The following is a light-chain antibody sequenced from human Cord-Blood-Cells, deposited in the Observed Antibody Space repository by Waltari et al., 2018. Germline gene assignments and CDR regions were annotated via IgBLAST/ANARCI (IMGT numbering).Light chain of an antibody. Sequence: DIVMTQSPPSLPVTAGELADISCSSRQSLLHSNGYNYLDWYLQKPGQSPQLRIYLGSNRASGVPDRFSGSGSGTDFTLKISRVEAEDVGVYYCMQALQTPITFGQGTRLEIK. J-gene: IGKJ5*01. V-gene: IGKV2-28*01. CDR1: QSLLHSNGYNY. CDR3: MQALQTPIT. CDR2: LGS.